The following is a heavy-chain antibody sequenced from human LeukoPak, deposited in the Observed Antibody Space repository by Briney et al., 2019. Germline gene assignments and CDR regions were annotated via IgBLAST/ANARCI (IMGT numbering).Heavy chain of an antibody. J-gene: IGHJ6*02. Sequence: ASVKVSCKASGYTFTSYDINWVRQATGQGLEWMGWMNPNSGNTGYARKFQGRVTMTRNTSISTAYMELSSLRSEDTAVYYCARGRIRYSSGWYLYYYGMDVWGQGTTVTVSS. CDR1: GYTFTSYD. V-gene: IGHV1-8*01. CDR2: MNPNSGNT. D-gene: IGHD6-19*01. CDR3: ARGRIRYSSGWYLYYYGMDV.